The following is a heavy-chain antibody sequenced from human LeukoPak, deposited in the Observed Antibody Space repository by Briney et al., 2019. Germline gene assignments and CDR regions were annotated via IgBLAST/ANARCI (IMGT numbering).Heavy chain of an antibody. D-gene: IGHD4/OR15-4a*01. CDR2: INSDGSTT. CDR1: GFTFSTYW. J-gene: IGHJ4*02. Sequence: HPGGSLRLSCAASGFTFSTYWMHWVRQAPGKGLVWVSRINSDGSTTTYADSVKGRFTISRDNAKNTLYLQMNSLRAEDTAVYYCARGTGYGVFDYWGQGTLVTVSS. V-gene: IGHV3-74*01. CDR3: ARGTGYGVFDY.